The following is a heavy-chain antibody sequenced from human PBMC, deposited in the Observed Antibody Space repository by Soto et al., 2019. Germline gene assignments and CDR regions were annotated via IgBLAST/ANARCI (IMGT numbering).Heavy chain of an antibody. J-gene: IGHJ4*02. D-gene: IGHD3-3*01. V-gene: IGHV3-30-3*01. CDR1: GFTFSNHA. Sequence: QVQLVESGGGVVQPGRSLRLSCAASGFTFSNHAIHWIRQAPGKGLEWVAVVSYDGNNKYYGDSVKGRLTTSRDNSKNTLYLPMNSLRPEDTAIYYCARDRRTAEEWGYFDYWGQGTLVTVSS. CDR2: VSYDGNNK. CDR3: ARDRRTAEEWGYFDY.